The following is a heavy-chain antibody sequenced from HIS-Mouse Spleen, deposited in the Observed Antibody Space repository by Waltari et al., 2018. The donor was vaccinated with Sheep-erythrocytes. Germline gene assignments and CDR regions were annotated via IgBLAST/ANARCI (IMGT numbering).Heavy chain of an antibody. CDR1: GFTFSSYS. CDR3: ARVASGATFDY. D-gene: IGHD1-26*01. V-gene: IGHV3-21*01. Sequence: EVQLVESGGGLVKPGGSLRLSCAASGFTFSSYSMNWVRQAPGKGLEWVSSISSSSRYIYYADSVKGRVTISRDNAKNSLYLQMNSLRAEDTAVYYCARVASGATFDYWGQGTLVTVSS. CDR2: ISSSSRYI. J-gene: IGHJ4*02.